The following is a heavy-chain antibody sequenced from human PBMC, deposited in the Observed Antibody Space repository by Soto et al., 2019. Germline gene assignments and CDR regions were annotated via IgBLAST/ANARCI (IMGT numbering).Heavy chain of an antibody. Sequence: XETLSLTCAVYGGSFSGYYWSWIRQPPGKGLEWIGEINHSGSTNYNPSLKSRVTISVDTSKNQFSLKLSSVTAADTAVYYCARVDYDAFDYWGQGTLVTVSS. CDR2: INHSGST. V-gene: IGHV4-34*01. CDR1: GGSFSGYY. J-gene: IGHJ4*02. D-gene: IGHD4-17*01. CDR3: ARVDYDAFDY.